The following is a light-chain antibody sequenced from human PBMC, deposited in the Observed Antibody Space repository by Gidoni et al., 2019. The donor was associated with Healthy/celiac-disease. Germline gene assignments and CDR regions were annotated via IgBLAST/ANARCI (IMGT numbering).Light chain of an antibody. CDR3: QQRSNWST. CDR2: DAS. CDR1: QSVSRY. Sequence: EIVLTQSPATLSLSPGERATLSCRASQSVSRYLAWYQQKPGQAPRLLIYDASNRATGIPARFSGSGSGTDFTLTISSLEPEDFAVYYCQQRSNWSTFGGGTKVEI. J-gene: IGKJ4*01. V-gene: IGKV3-11*01.